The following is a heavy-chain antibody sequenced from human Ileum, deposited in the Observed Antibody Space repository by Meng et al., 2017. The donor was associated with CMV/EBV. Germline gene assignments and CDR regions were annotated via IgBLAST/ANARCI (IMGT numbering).Heavy chain of an antibody. CDR2: INQDESEE. J-gene: IGHJ6*02. CDR1: GFTFSTYW. Sequence: GGSLRLSCAASGFTFSTYWMSWVRQAPGKGLEWVANINQDESEEYYVDSVKGRFTISRDNAKNSVYLQMNSLRDEDTAVYYCARPIFGVISGHSGMDVWGQGTTVTVSS. V-gene: IGHV3-7*01. CDR3: ARPIFGVISGHSGMDV. D-gene: IGHD3-3*01.